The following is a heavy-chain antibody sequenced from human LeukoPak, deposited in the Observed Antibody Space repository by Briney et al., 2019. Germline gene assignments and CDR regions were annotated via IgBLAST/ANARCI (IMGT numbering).Heavy chain of an antibody. Sequence: GRSLRLSCAASGFTFSSYAMHWVRQAPGKGLGWVAVISYDGSNKYYADSVKGRFTVSRDNSKNMLYLQMNSLRAEDTAVYYCAYYHVNEEPPTFWGQGTLVTVSS. D-gene: IGHD1-1*01. J-gene: IGHJ4*02. V-gene: IGHV3-30*04. CDR3: AYYHVNEEPPTF. CDR1: GFTFSSYA. CDR2: ISYDGSNK.